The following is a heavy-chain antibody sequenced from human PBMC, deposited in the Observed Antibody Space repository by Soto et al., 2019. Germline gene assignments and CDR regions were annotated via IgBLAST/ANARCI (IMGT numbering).Heavy chain of an antibody. Sequence: QVQLVQSGAEVKKPGASVKVSCKASGYTFTNYYIPWVRQAPGQGLEWMGIINPTSGSTNYAQKFQGRVTLTDDTSTTTVYMELRGLRSEDTAVLYCARDLAAGDHWGQGTLVTVSS. D-gene: IGHD6-13*01. CDR2: INPTSGST. J-gene: IGHJ4*02. CDR3: ARDLAAGDH. V-gene: IGHV1-46*01. CDR1: GYTFTNYY.